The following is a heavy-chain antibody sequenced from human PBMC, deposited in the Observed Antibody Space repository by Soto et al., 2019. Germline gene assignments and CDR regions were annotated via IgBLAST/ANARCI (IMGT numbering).Heavy chain of an antibody. J-gene: IGHJ4*02. V-gene: IGHV3-33*06. D-gene: IGHD4-17*01. Sequence: GGSLRLSCVASGFTFGSYGMHWVRQAPGKGLEWVSVIWYDGNNKNYADSVKGRFTISRDNSKNSLYLQMNSLRAEDTAVYYCAKEYGRLDYWGQGTLVTVSS. CDR3: AKEYGRLDY. CDR2: IWYDGNNK. CDR1: GFTFGSYG.